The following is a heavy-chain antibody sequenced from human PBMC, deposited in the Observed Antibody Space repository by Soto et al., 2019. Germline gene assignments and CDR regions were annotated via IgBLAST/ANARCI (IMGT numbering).Heavy chain of an antibody. V-gene: IGHV3-48*03. D-gene: IGHD5-12*01. CDR2: ISSRGGTI. Sequence: HPGGSLRLSCAASGFTFSNYEMNWVRQAPGKGLQWLSYISSRGGTIYYADSVKGRFTISRDNAKNALFLQMNSLRAEDTAIYYCARDRGYGVYGAGNDALDRWGQGTLVTVSS. J-gene: IGHJ3*01. CDR3: ARDRGYGVYGAGNDALDR. CDR1: GFTFSNYE.